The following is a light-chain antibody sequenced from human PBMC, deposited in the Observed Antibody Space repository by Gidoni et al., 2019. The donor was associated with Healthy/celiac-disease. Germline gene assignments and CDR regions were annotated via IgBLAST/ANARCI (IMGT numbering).Light chain of an antibody. Sequence: DIQMTQSPSSLSESVGDRVTITCQASQDISNYLNWYQQKPGKAPKLLIYDASNLETGVPSRFSGSGSGTDFTFTISSLQPEDIATYYCQQYDNLLITFXQXTRLEIK. J-gene: IGKJ5*01. CDR1: QDISNY. CDR2: DAS. V-gene: IGKV1-33*01. CDR3: QQYDNLLIT.